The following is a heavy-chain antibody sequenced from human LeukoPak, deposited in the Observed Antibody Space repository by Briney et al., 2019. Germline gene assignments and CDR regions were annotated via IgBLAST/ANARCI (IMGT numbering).Heavy chain of an antibody. CDR1: GFTFSSFA. Sequence: PGGSLRLSCVASGFTFSSFAMSWVRQAPGKGLEWVSAISASCGDTFYSDSVKGRFTVSRDNSKSALYLQMDTLRAEDTAIYYCARYCITTSCNAPDSYNGLDVWGRGTTVTVSS. J-gene: IGHJ6*02. CDR2: ISASCGDT. CDR3: ARYCITTSCNAPDSYNGLDV. V-gene: IGHV3-23*01. D-gene: IGHD2-2*01.